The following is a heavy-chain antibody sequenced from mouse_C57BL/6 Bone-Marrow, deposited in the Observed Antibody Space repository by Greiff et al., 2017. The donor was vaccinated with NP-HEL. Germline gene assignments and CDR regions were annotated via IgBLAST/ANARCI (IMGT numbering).Heavy chain of an antibody. CDR2: IYPGGGYT. Sequence: VQLQQSGAELVRPGPSVKMSCKASGYTFTNYWIGWAKQRPGHGLEWIGDIYPGGGYTNYNEKFKGKATLTADKSSSTAYMQFSSLTSEDSAIYYCARIGGYYPYAMDYWGQGTSVTVSS. CDR3: ARIGGYYPYAMDY. J-gene: IGHJ4*01. V-gene: IGHV1-63*01. CDR1: GYTFTNYW. D-gene: IGHD2-3*01.